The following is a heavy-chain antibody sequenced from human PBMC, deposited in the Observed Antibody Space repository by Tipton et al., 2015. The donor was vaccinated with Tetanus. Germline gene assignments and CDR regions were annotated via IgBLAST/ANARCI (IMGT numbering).Heavy chain of an antibody. J-gene: IGHJ4*02. CDR3: ARIHDFWSGYFDF. CDR1: GGSVSSGSYY. CDR2: ILYGGST. Sequence: TLSLTCTGSGGSVSSGSYYWARIRQPPGKGLEYIGYILYGGSTHYSPPLKSRVTVSADPSKNQFSPKLSSVTAADTAVYYCARIHDFWSGYFDFWGQGTLVPVSS. D-gene: IGHD3-3*01. V-gene: IGHV4-61*01.